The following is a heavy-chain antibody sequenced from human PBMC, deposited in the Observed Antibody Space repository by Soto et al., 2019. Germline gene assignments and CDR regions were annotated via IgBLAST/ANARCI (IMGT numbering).Heavy chain of an antibody. V-gene: IGHV3-30*18. J-gene: IGHJ4*02. Sequence: QVQLVESGGGVVQPGRSLRLSCAASGFTFSSYGMHWVRQAPGKGLEWVAGISYEGSNKYYAESVKGRFTISRDNSKNTLYLQMNSLRAEDTAVYYCAKEKGPQLVNWGQGTLVNVSS. CDR2: ISYEGSNK. D-gene: IGHD6-13*01. CDR1: GFTFSSYG. CDR3: AKEKGPQLVN.